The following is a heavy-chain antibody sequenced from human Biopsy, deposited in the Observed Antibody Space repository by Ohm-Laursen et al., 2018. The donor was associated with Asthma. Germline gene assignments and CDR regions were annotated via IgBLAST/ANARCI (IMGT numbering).Heavy chain of an antibody. D-gene: IGHD3-22*01. Sequence: SLRLSCAASGFAVSRDCMFWVRQAPEKGLEWVSVIYSGGTSHTADSVRGRFTISRDYSKNTLYLQMHSLRAEDTAVYYCARGDSSNWSHYYFDYWGQGTLVTVSS. V-gene: IGHV3-53*01. J-gene: IGHJ4*02. CDR3: ARGDSSNWSHYYFDY. CDR2: IYSGGTS. CDR1: GFAVSRDC.